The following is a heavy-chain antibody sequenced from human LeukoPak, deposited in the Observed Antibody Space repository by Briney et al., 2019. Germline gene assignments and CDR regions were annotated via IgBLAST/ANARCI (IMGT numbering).Heavy chain of an antibody. CDR1: GITFRGYW. Sequence: GGSLRLSCAASGITFRGYWMSWVRQAPGKGLEWVANTNEHGSVKYYVDSVKGRFTISRDNAKNPLYLQMNSLRAEDTAIYYCTINEHWGQGTLVSVSS. D-gene: IGHD5-24*01. CDR3: TINEH. J-gene: IGHJ1*01. CDR2: TNEHGSVK. V-gene: IGHV3-7*01.